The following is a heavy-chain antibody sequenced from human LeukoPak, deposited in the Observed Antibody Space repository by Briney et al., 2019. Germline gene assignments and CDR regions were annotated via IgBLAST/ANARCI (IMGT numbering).Heavy chain of an antibody. CDR2: IYYSGST. CDR1: GGSISSYY. J-gene: IGHJ4*02. D-gene: IGHD5-24*01. Sequence: SETLSLTCTVSGGSISSYYWSWIRQPPGKGLEWIGYIYYSGSTNYNPSLKSRATISVDTSKNQFSLKLSSVTAADTAVYYCAKRDGYTQGFDYWGQGTLVTVSS. CDR3: AKRDGYTQGFDY. V-gene: IGHV4-59*01.